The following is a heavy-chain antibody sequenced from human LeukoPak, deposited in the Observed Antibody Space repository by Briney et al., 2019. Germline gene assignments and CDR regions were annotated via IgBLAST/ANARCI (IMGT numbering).Heavy chain of an antibody. V-gene: IGHV3-30*03. D-gene: IGHD1-26*01. CDR3: AYTIQWELLGYFQH. CDR2: ISYDGSNK. CDR1: GFTFSSYG. Sequence: GGSLRLSCAASGFTFSSYGMHWVRQAPGKGLEWVAVISYDGSNKYYADSVKGRFTISRDNSKNTLYLQMNSLRAEDTAVYYCAYTIQWELLGYFQHWGQGTLVTVSS. J-gene: IGHJ1*01.